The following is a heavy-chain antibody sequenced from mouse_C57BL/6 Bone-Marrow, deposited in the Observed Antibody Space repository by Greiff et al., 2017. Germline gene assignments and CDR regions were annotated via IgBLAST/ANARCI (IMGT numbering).Heavy chain of an antibody. CDR1: GYSITSGYY. J-gene: IGHJ4*01. D-gene: IGHD5-2*01. CDR3: AREGEYLMDY. CDR2: ISYDGSN. Sequence: ESGPGLVKPSQSLSLTCSVTGYSITSGYYWNWIRQFPGNKLEWMGYISYDGSNNYNPSLNNRISITRDTSKNQFFLKLNSVTTEDTATYYCAREGEYLMDYWGQGTSVTVSS. V-gene: IGHV3-6*01.